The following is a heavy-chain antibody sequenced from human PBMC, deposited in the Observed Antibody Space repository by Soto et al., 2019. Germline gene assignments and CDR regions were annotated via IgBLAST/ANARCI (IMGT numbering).Heavy chain of an antibody. V-gene: IGHV3-74*01. J-gene: IGHJ4*02. Sequence: GRSMRLSYAASGVTFRNHWMHWFRQAPGKGLVWVSRINSGGGTTTYADSVKGRFTISRDNAKNTLYLQMNGLRAEDTAVYYCARWFTYGNFDYFDYWGQGTQVTVSS. D-gene: IGHD3-10*01. CDR3: ARWFTYGNFDYFDY. CDR1: GVTFRNHW. CDR2: INSGGGTT.